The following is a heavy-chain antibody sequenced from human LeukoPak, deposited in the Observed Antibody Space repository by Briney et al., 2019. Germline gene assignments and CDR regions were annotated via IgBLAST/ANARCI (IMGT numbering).Heavy chain of an antibody. CDR1: GGTFTSYT. CDR2: IIPIRGIA. Sequence: SVKVSCKASGGTFTSYTISWVRQAPGQGLEWMGRIIPIRGIANYAQKFQGRVTITADKSTSTAYMELSSPRSEDTAVYYCAASIAAPRGYYMDVWGKGTTVTVSS. D-gene: IGHD6-6*01. J-gene: IGHJ6*03. CDR3: AASIAAPRGYYMDV. V-gene: IGHV1-69*02.